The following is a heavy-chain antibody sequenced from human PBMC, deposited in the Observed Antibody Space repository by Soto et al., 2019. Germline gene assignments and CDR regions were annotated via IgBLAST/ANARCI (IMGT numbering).Heavy chain of an antibody. CDR1: GFTFSSYG. CDR3: ARAKRYYYDDNFYFDY. V-gene: IGHV3-33*01. D-gene: IGHD3-22*01. CDR2: IWYDGSNK. Sequence: PGGSLRLSCAASGFTFSSYGMHWVHQAPSKGLEWVALIWYDGSNKYFADSVKGRFTISRDNSKNTLYLQMNSLRAEDTAVYYCARAKRYYYDDNFYFDYWGQGTLVTVSS. J-gene: IGHJ4*02.